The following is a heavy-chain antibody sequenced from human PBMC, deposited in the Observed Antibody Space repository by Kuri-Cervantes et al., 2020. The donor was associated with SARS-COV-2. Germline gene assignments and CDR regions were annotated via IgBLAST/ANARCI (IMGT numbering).Heavy chain of an antibody. CDR2: ISGSGGST. D-gene: IGHD1-7*01. CDR1: GFTFDDYA. J-gene: IGHJ4*02. V-gene: IGHV3-23*01. Sequence: GESLKISCAASGFTFDDYAMHWVRQAPGKGLEWVSGISGSGGSTYYADSVEGRFTISRDNSKNTLYLLMNSLRAEDTAVYYCASGEIAASGTIYYFDYWGQGTLVTVSS. CDR3: ASGEIAASGTIYYFDY.